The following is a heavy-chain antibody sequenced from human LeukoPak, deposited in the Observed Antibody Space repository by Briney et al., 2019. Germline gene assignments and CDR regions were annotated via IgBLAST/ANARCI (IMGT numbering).Heavy chain of an antibody. CDR2: LSSSSSTI. J-gene: IGHJ4*02. Sequence: GSLRPSRAAPGFTLSSYSMNWVPPAPGKGLEGVSYLSSSSSTIYYADSVKGRFTISRDNAKNSLYLQMNSLRDEDTAVYYCARDPVPNSSGYYYGFDYWGQGTLVTVSS. D-gene: IGHD3-22*01. CDR3: ARDPVPNSSGYYYGFDY. V-gene: IGHV3-48*02. CDR1: GFTLSSYS.